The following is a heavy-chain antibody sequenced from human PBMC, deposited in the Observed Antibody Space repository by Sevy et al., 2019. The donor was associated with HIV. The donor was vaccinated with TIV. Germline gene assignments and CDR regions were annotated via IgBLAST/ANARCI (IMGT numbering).Heavy chain of an antibody. Sequence: SETLSLTCTVSGGSISSSSYYWGWIRQPPGKGLEWIGSIYYSGGTYYNPSLKSRVTISVDTSKTQVSLRLSSVTAADTAVYYCAVITIFGVVTDNWFDPWGQGTRVTVSS. CDR3: AVITIFGVVTDNWFDP. CDR1: GGSISSSSYY. D-gene: IGHD3-3*01. CDR2: IYYSGGT. J-gene: IGHJ5*02. V-gene: IGHV4-39*01.